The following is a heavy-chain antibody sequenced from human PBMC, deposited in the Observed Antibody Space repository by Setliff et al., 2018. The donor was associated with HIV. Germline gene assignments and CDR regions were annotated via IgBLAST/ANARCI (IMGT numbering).Heavy chain of an antibody. Sequence: SETLSLTCAVYGGSFSNYYWSWIRQPPGKGPEWIGEINHSGSTNYNPSLKSRVSISVDTSKKQFSLKLSSVTAADTAVYYCARGDGYRGNDAYYYGMDVWGQGTTVTVSS. CDR1: GGSFSNYY. D-gene: IGHD5-12*01. CDR3: ARGDGYRGNDAYYYGMDV. J-gene: IGHJ6*02. CDR2: INHSGST. V-gene: IGHV4-34*01.